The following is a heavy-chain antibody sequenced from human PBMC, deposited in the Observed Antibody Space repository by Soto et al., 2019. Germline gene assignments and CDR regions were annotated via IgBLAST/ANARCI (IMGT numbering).Heavy chain of an antibody. V-gene: IGHV4-39*01. J-gene: IGHJ5*02. Sequence: XETLSHTCTVSGGSISSSSYYWGWIRQPPGKGLEWIGSIYYSGSTYYNPSLKSRVTISVDTSKNQFSLKLSSVTAADTAVYYCARKTRYCSGGSCSGWFDPWGQGTLVTVSS. CDR3: ARKTRYCSGGSCSGWFDP. D-gene: IGHD2-15*01. CDR2: IYYSGST. CDR1: GGSISSSSYY.